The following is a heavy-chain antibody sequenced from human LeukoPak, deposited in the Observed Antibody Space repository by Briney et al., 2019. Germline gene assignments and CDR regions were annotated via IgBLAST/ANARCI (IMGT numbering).Heavy chain of an antibody. D-gene: IGHD6-13*01. V-gene: IGHV3-21*01. Sequence: GGSLRLSCAASGFTFSSYSMNWVRQAPGKGLEWVSSISSSSSYIYYADSVKGRFTISRGNAKNSLYLQMNSLRAEDTAVYYCARDQTIAAAGGAFDIWGQGTMVTVSS. CDR1: GFTFSSYS. J-gene: IGHJ3*02. CDR2: ISSSSSYI. CDR3: ARDQTIAAAGGAFDI.